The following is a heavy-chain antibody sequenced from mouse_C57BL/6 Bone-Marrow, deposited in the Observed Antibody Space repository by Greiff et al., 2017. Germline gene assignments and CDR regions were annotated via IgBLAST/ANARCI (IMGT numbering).Heavy chain of an antibody. V-gene: IGHV1-42*01. CDR3: ASRDGSSYGGIAY. D-gene: IGHD1-1*01. CDR1: GCSFTGYY. CDR2: INPSTGGT. J-gene: IGHJ3*01. Sequence: VQLQQSGPELVKPGASVKLSCKASGCSFTGYYMNWVKQSPEKSLEWIGEINPSTGGTTSNQKFKAKATLTVDKSSSTAYMQLKSLTSEDSAVYYCASRDGSSYGGIAYWGQGTLVTVSA.